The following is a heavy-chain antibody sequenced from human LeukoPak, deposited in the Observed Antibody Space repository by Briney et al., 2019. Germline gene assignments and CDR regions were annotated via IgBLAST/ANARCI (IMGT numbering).Heavy chain of an antibody. CDR3: ARDLGCTNGVCSPRVDY. CDR1: GYTLTELS. Sequence: ASVKVSCKVSGYTLTELSMHWVRQAPGKGLEWMGGFDPEDGETIYAQKFQGRVTMTEDTSTDTAYMELRSLRSDDTAVYYCARDLGCTNGVCSPRVDYWGQGTLVTVSS. CDR2: FDPEDGET. V-gene: IGHV1-24*01. J-gene: IGHJ4*02. D-gene: IGHD2-8*01.